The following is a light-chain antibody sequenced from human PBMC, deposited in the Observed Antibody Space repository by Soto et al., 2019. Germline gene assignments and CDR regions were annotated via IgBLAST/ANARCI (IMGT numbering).Light chain of an antibody. J-gene: IGLJ1*01. Sequence: QSVLTQPASVSESPGQSITISCTGTSRDVGNYNLVSWYQQHPGKAPKLMIYEGSKRPSGVSNRFSGSKSGNTASLTISLLQAEDEADYYCCSYAGSSTYVLGTGTKVTVL. CDR1: SRDVGNYNL. V-gene: IGLV2-23*01. CDR2: EGS. CDR3: CSYAGSSTYV.